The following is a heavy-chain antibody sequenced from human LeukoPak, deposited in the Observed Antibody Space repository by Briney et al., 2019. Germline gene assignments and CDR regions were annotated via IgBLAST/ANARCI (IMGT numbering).Heavy chain of an antibody. J-gene: IGHJ4*02. V-gene: IGHV3-33*01. Sequence: PGGSQRLSCAASGFTFSGYVMHWVRRAPGKVLEWVAVIWCAGSNKYYADSVKGRFNISRDNAKNTVYLQVNSLRSEDTAVYYCARDAVVSADGSDYYFDYWGQGTLVTVSS. D-gene: IGHD2-21*01. CDR3: ARDAVVSADGSDYYFDY. CDR1: GFTFSGYV. CDR2: IWCAGSNK.